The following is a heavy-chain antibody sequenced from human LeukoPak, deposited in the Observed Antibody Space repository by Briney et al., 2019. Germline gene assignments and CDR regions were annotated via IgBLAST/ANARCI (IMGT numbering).Heavy chain of an antibody. D-gene: IGHD3-9*01. Sequence: GGSLRLSRAASGFTFSSYSMNWVRQAPGKGLEWVSSISSSSSYIYYADSVKGRFTISRDNSKNTLYLQMNSLRPEDTAVYYCAKTGSRGGTFRPSYYYYYMDVWGEGTTVTISS. V-gene: IGHV3-21*01. J-gene: IGHJ6*03. CDR1: GFTFSSYS. CDR2: ISSSSSYI. CDR3: AKTGSRGGTFRPSYYYYYMDV.